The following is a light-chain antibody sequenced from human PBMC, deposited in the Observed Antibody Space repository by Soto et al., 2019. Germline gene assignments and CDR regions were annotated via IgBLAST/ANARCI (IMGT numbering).Light chain of an antibody. CDR2: DAS. J-gene: IGKJ3*01. Sequence: ETVLTQSPGTVSLSPGERATLSCTTSQTVNSDYLAWYQQKPGQAPRLLIYDASNRATGIPARFSGSGSGTDFTLTISSLEPEDFAVYYCQQRSNWQFTFGPGTKVDIK. V-gene: IGKV3-11*01. CDR3: QQRSNWQFT. CDR1: QTVNSDY.